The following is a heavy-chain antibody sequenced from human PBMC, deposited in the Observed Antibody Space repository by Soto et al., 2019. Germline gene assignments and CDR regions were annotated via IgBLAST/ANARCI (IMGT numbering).Heavy chain of an antibody. CDR3: VTGYHSDY. J-gene: IGHJ4*02. V-gene: IGHV3-7*03. CDR2: IKKDGSEK. CDR1: GISTSSYW. Sequence: PXVSLRLSCAASGISTSSYWMGWVRQAPGRGLEWVASIKKDGSEKYYMDSLKGRFTISRDNALNSLYLQMNSLRAEDTAVYFCVTGYHSDYWGQGTLVTVSS. D-gene: IGHD5-18*01.